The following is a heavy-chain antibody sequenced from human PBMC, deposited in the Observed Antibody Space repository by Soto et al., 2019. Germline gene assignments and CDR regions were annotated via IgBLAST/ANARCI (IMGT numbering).Heavy chain of an antibody. V-gene: IGHV1-69*01. D-gene: IGHD1-26*01. CDR2: VIPILGQA. J-gene: IGHJ4*02. CDR1: GGTFSSYV. Sequence: HLVQSGAEVKKPGSSVKISCKASGGTFSSYVISWLRQAPGQGLEWMGGVIPILGQAYYAPNLQGRVTITADGSTRTAYMELNRLTSADTAVYFCARVGGVGAPPGTDFWGQGTLVTVSS. CDR3: ARVGGVGAPPGTDF.